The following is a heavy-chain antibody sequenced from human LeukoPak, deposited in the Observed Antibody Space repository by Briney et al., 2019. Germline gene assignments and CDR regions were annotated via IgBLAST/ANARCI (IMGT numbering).Heavy chain of an antibody. D-gene: IGHD3-22*01. CDR3: AKTNRHSSGHKGLGYFDY. CDR1: GFTFSSYG. Sequence: PGGSLRLSCAASGFTFSSYGMHWVRQAPGKGLEWVAVISYDGSNKYYADSVKGRFTISRDNSKNTLYLQMNSLRAEDTAVYYCAKTNRHSSGHKGLGYFDYWGQGTLVTVSS. CDR2: ISYDGSNK. V-gene: IGHV3-30*18. J-gene: IGHJ4*02.